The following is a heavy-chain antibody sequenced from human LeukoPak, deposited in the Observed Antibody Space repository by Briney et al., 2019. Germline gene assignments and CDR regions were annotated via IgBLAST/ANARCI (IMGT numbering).Heavy chain of an antibody. Sequence: GASLKVSCKAAVYTFTTFYMHCVPQAPGQGLEWMGVINPSGGSTSYAQKFQGRVTMTRDTSTSTVYMELSSLRSEDTAVYYCARDDNGDNWFDPWGQGTLVTVSS. V-gene: IGHV1-46*01. J-gene: IGHJ5*02. CDR1: VYTFTTFY. CDR2: INPSGGST. D-gene: IGHD4-17*01. CDR3: ARDDNGDNWFDP.